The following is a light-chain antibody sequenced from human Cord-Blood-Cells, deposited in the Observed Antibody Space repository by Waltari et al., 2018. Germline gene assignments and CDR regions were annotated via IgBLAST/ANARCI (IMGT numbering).Light chain of an antibody. J-gene: IGKJ4*01. CDR2: GAS. CDR3: QQYNNWPLT. CDR1: QSDSIN. Sequence: EIVMTQSPATLTECPRARASLPFRASQSDSINLAWYQQKPGHASRRLIYGASTRATGIPARFSGSGSGTECTLTISSLQSEDFAVYYCQQYNNWPLTFGGGTKVEIK. V-gene: IGKV3-15*01.